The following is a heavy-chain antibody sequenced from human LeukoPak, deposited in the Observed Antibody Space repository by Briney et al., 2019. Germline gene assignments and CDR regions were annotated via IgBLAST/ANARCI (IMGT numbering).Heavy chain of an antibody. CDR3: AREYSSSSGRTFDY. CDR2: ISTTGST. CDR1: GGSISSYY. J-gene: IGHJ4*02. V-gene: IGHV4-4*07. Sequence: SETLPLTCTVSGGSISSYYWNWFRQPAGKGLEWIGRISTTGSTNYNPSLKSRLTMSVDTSKNQFSLRLSSVSAADTAVYYCAREYSSSSGRTFDYWGQGTLVTVSP. D-gene: IGHD6-6*01.